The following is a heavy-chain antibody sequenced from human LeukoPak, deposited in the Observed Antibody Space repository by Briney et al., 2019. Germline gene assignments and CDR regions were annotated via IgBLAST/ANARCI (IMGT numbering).Heavy chain of an antibody. J-gene: IGHJ4*02. CDR1: GFTFSSYG. Sequence: GGSLRLSCAASGFTFSSYGMHWVRQAPGKGLEWVAVISYDGSNKYYADSVKGRFTISRDNSKNTLYLQMNSLRAEDTAVYYCAKDLYSGYDFPFDYWGRGTLVTVSS. CDR2: ISYDGSNK. CDR3: AKDLYSGYDFPFDY. V-gene: IGHV3-30*18. D-gene: IGHD5-12*01.